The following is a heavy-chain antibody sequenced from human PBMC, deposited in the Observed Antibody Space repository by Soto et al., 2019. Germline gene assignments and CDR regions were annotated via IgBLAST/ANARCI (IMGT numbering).Heavy chain of an antibody. CDR1: GYSFTSYW. Sequence: GESLKISCKGSGYSFTSYWIGWVRQMPGKGLEWMGIIYPGDSDTRYSPSFQGQVTISADKSISTAYLQWSSLKASDTAMYYCCALKGDYYDSSSYYYYYYGMDVWGQGTTVTVSS. V-gene: IGHV5-51*01. D-gene: IGHD3-22*01. CDR2: IYPGDSDT. CDR3: CALKGDYYDSSSYYYYYYGMDV. J-gene: IGHJ6*02.